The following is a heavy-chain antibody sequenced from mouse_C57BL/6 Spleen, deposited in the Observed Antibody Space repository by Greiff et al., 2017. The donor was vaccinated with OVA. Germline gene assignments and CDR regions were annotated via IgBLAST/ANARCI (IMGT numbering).Heavy chain of an antibody. Sequence: QVQLQQSGAELVMPGASVKLSCKASGYTFTSYWMHWVKQRPGQGLEWIGEIDPSDSYTNYNQKFKGKSTLTVDKSSSTAYMQLSSLTSEDSAVYYCARRHYGSSIDYWGQGTTLTVSS. CDR2: IDPSDSYT. CDR1: GYTFTSYW. J-gene: IGHJ2*01. CDR3: ARRHYGSSIDY. V-gene: IGHV1-69*01. D-gene: IGHD1-1*01.